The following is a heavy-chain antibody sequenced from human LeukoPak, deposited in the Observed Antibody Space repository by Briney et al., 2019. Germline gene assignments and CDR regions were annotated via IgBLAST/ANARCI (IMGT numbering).Heavy chain of an antibody. V-gene: IGHV1-2*02. Sequence: ASVKVSCKASGYTFTGYYMHWVRQAPGQGLEWMGWINPNSGGTNYAQKCQGRVTMTRDTTISTAYMELSRLRSDDTAVYYCAGHTGDYSDSSGYSLDYWGQGTLVTVSS. CDR2: INPNSGGT. J-gene: IGHJ4*02. CDR3: AGHTGDYSDSSGYSLDY. CDR1: GYTFTGYY. D-gene: IGHD3-22*01.